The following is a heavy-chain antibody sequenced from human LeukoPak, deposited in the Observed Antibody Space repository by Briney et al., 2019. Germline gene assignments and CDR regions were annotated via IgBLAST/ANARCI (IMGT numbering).Heavy chain of an antibody. V-gene: IGHV4-59*01. CDR2: IYNSGSA. CDR1: GVSISSYY. CDR3: ARDPYSSSWYYFDY. Sequence: SETLSLTCTVSGVSISSYYWSWIRQPPGKGLEWIGYIYNSGSANYNPSLKSRVSISVDTSKNRFSLELRSVTAADTAVYYCARDPYSSSWYYFDYWGQGTLVTVSS. J-gene: IGHJ4*02. D-gene: IGHD6-13*01.